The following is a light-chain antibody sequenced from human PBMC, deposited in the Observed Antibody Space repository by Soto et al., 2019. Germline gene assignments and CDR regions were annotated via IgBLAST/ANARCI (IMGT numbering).Light chain of an antibody. V-gene: IGLV1-47*01. CDR1: TSIIGSNY. J-gene: IGLJ1*01. Sequence: QAVVTQPPSASGTPGQGVTISCSGSTSIIGSNYVYWYQQLPGTAPKLLIYRNNQRPSGVPDRFSGYKSGTSASLAISGLRSDDEADYFCATWDDSLKGFYVFGTGTKLTVL. CDR2: RNN. CDR3: ATWDDSLKGFYV.